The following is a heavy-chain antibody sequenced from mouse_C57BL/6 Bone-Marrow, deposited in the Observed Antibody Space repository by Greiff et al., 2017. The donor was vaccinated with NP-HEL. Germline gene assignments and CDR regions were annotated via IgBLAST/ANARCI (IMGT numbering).Heavy chain of an antibody. Sequence: EVNVVESGGGLVKPGGSLKLSCAASGFTFSDYGMHWVRQAPEKGLEWVAYISSGSSTIYYADTVKGRFTISRDNAKNTLFLQMTSLRSEDTAMYYCARAYYSNYPWFAYWGQGTLVTVSA. J-gene: IGHJ3*01. CDR2: ISSGSSTI. CDR3: ARAYYSNYPWFAY. V-gene: IGHV5-17*01. CDR1: GFTFSDYG. D-gene: IGHD2-5*01.